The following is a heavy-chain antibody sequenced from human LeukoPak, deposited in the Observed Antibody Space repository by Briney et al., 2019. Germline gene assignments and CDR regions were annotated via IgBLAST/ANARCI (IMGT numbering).Heavy chain of an antibody. J-gene: IGHJ4*02. CDR1: GYTFTGYY. Sequence: ASVKVSCKASGYTFTGYYLHWVRQAPGQGLEWMGWINPNSGGTNYAQKFQGRVTMTRDTSISTAYMELSRLRSDDTAVYYCARVRVPAATTPAYFDYWGQGTLVTVPS. CDR2: INPNSGGT. D-gene: IGHD2-2*01. V-gene: IGHV1-2*02. CDR3: ARVRVPAATTPAYFDY.